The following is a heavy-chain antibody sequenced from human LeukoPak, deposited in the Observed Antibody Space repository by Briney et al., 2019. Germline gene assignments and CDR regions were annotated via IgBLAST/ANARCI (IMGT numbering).Heavy chain of an antibody. CDR1: GGSFSGYY. V-gene: IGHV4-34*01. Sequence: SETLSLTCAVYGGSFSGYYWSWIRQPPGKGLEWIGEINHSGGTNYNPSLKSRVTISVDTSKNQFSLKLSSVTAADTAVYYCARGQIVVVPAAVAGYYYYGMDVWGQGTTVTVSS. D-gene: IGHD2-2*01. CDR2: INHSGGT. J-gene: IGHJ6*02. CDR3: ARGQIVVVPAAVAGYYYYGMDV.